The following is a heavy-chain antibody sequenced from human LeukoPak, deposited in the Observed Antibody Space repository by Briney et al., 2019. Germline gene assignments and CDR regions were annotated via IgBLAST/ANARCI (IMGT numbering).Heavy chain of an antibody. J-gene: IGHJ3*02. CDR2: IRYDVSNK. Sequence: PGGSLRLSCAASGFTFSSYGMHWVRQAPGKGLEWVAFIRYDVSNKYYADSVKGRFTISRDNSKNTLYLQMNSLRAEDTAVYYCAKAQTTGYSSGWYSFWAFDIWGQGTMVTVSS. V-gene: IGHV3-30*02. CDR3: AKAQTTGYSSGWYSFWAFDI. CDR1: GFTFSSYG. D-gene: IGHD6-19*01.